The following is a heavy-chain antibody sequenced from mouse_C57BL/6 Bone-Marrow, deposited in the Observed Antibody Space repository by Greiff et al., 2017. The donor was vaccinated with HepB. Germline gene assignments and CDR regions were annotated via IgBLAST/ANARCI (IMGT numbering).Heavy chain of an antibody. CDR3: ARRGPYYFDY. J-gene: IGHJ2*01. V-gene: IGHV5-15*01. CDR2: ISNLAYSI. Sequence: EVQGVESGGGLVQPGGSLKLSCAASGFTFSDYGMAWVRQAPRKGPEWVAFISNLAYSIYYADTVTGRFTISRENAKNTLYLEMSSLRSEDTAMYYCARRGPYYFDYWGQGTTLTVSS. CDR1: GFTFSDYG.